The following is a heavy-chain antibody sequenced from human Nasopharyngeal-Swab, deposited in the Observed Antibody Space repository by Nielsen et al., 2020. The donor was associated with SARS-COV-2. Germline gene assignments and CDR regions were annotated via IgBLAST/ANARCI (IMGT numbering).Heavy chain of an antibody. V-gene: IGHV3-23*01. CDR2: ISGSGGST. J-gene: IGHJ4*02. CDR3: AKVLGQEFDY. Sequence: GESLKISRAASGFTFSSYAMSWVRQAPGKGLEWVSAISGSGGSTYYADSVKGRFTISRDNSKNTLYLQMNSLRAEDTAVYYCAKVLGQEFDYWGQGTLVTVSS. CDR1: GFTFSSYA.